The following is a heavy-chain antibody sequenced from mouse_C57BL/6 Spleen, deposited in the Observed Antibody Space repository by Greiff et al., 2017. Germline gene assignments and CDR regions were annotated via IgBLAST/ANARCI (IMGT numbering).Heavy chain of an antibody. V-gene: IGHV3-6*01. D-gene: IGHD2-5*01. CDR1: GYSITSGYY. Sequence: EVKLMESGPGLVKPSQSLSLTCSVTGYSITSGYYWYWIRQFPGNKQEWMGYISYDGSNNYNPSLKNRISSTRDTSKNQFFLKLNSVTTEDTATYYCARERGYSKGLFAYWGQGTLVTVSA. CDR3: ARERGYSKGLFAY. J-gene: IGHJ3*01. CDR2: ISYDGSN.